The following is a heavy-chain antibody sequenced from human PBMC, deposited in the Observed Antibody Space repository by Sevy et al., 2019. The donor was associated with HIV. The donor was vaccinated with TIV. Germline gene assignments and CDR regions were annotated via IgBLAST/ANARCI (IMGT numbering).Heavy chain of an antibody. CDR2: IRPDGSDK. CDR1: GFTFSPYW. CDR3: ARGVGLDR. Sequence: GGSLRLSCEASGFTFSPYWMTWVRQAPGKGLEWVANIRPDGSDKYYVDSVKGRFTISRDNAKNSLYLQMNSLRADDTAMYNGARGVGLDRWGQGALVTVSS. J-gene: IGHJ5*02. D-gene: IGHD1-26*01. V-gene: IGHV3-7*01.